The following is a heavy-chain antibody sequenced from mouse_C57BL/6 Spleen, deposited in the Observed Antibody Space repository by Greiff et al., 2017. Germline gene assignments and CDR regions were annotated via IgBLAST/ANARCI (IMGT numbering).Heavy chain of an antibody. CDR3: ARERGDY. CDR1: GYSITSGYY. Sequence: EVQRVESGPGLVKPSQSLSLTCSVTGYSITSGYYWNWIRQFPGNKLEWMGYISYDGSNNYNPSLKNRISITRDTSKNQFFLKLNSVTTEDTATYYCARERGDYWGQGTSVTVSS. V-gene: IGHV3-6*01. CDR2: ISYDGSN. J-gene: IGHJ4*01.